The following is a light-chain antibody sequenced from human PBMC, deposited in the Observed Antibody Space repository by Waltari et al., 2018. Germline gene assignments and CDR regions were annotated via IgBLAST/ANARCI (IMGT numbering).Light chain of an antibody. Sequence: DTQMTQSPSSLSASVGDRVTITCHASQDIRENLNWFQQKPGKAPQVLIFDASRSQAVVASRFSGSGSGTDFALTISSLQPEDIGTYDCQQYANLPRTFGGGT. CDR3: QQYANLPRT. J-gene: IGKJ4*01. V-gene: IGKV1-33*01. CDR2: DAS. CDR1: QDIREN.